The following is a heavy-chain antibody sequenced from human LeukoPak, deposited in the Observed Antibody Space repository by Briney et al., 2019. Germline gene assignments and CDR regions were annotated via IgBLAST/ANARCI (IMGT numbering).Heavy chain of an antibody. J-gene: IGHJ6*04. CDR1: GFTFSSYS. CDR3: ARAVFEDIVVVPAAIGMDV. V-gene: IGHV3-48*01. Sequence: SGGSLRLSCAASGFTFSSYSMSWVRQAPGKGLEWVSYISSSSSTIYYADSVKGRFTISRDNAKNSLYLQMNSLRAEDTAVYYCARAVFEDIVVVPAAIGMDVWGKGTTVTVSS. CDR2: ISSSSSTI. D-gene: IGHD2-2*01.